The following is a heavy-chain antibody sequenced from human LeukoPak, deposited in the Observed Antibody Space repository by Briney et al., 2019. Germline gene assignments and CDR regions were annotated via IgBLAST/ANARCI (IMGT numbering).Heavy chain of an antibody. V-gene: IGHV1-46*01. J-gene: IGHJ3*02. CDR2: INPSGGST. CDR1: GYTFTSYY. D-gene: IGHD3-10*01. CDR3: ARVSQLYKDAFDI. Sequence: ASVKVSCKASGYTFTSYYMHWVRQAPGQGLEWMGIINPSGGSTSYAQKFQGRVTMTRDMSTSTVYMDLSSLRSEDTAVYYCARVSQLYKDAFDIWGQGTMVTVSS.